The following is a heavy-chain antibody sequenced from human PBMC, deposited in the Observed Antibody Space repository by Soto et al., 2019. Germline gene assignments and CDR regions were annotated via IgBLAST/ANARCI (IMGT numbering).Heavy chain of an antibody. CDR2: INHSGST. D-gene: IGHD1-26*01. CDR1: GGSFSGYY. CDR3: ARAPWDYYFDY. V-gene: IGHV4-34*01. J-gene: IGHJ4*02. Sequence: PSETLSLTCAVYGGSFSGYYWSWIRQPPGKGLEWIGEINHSGSTNYNPSLKSRATISVDTSKNQFSLKLSSVTAADTAVYYCARAPWDYYFDYWGQGTLVTVSS.